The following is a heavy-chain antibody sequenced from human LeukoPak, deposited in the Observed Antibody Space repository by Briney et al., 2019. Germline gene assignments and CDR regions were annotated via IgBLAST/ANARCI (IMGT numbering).Heavy chain of an antibody. CDR2: IYYSGST. CDR3: ARQYYYGSGRTDY. V-gene: IGHV4-30-4*08. D-gene: IGHD3-10*01. J-gene: IGHJ4*02. CDR1: GGSISSGDYY. Sequence: PSQTLSLTCTLAGGSISSGDYYWSWIRQPPGKGLEWIGYIYYSGSTYYNPSLKSRVTISVDTSKNQFSLELSSVTAADTAVYYCARQYYYGSGRTDYWGQGTLVTVSS.